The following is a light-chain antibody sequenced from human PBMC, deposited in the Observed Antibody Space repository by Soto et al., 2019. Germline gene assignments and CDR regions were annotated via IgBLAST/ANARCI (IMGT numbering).Light chain of an antibody. J-gene: IGKJ1*01. V-gene: IGKV1-39*01. CDR1: QNIQKY. CDR2: EAT. Sequence: DIEMTQSPSSLSASVGDRVTISCRSSQNIQKYLNWYQQRPGKAPNLLVYEATSLETGVSLKFSGSGSGTEFTLTINSLQPEDFATYYCQQSFVSPWTFGQGTNIEIK. CDR3: QQSFVSPWT.